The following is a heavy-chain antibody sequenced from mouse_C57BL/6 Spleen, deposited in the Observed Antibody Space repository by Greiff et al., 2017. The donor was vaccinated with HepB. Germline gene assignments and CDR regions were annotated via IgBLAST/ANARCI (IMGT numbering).Heavy chain of an antibody. CDR2: IWRGGST. Sequence: QVQLKQSGPGLVQPSQSLSITCTVSGFSLTSYGVHWVRQSPGKGLEWLGVIWRGGSTDYNAAFMSRLSITKENSKRQVFFKMNSLQAADNAIYYWAKIWGDAMDYWGQGTSVTVSS. CDR3: AKIWGDAMDY. V-gene: IGHV2-5*01. J-gene: IGHJ4*01. CDR1: GFSLTSYG. D-gene: IGHD1-1*02.